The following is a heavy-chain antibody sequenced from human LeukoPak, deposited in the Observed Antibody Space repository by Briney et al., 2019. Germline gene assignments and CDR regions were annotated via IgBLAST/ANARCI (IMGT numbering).Heavy chain of an antibody. CDR3: ARDGWSLGP. J-gene: IGHJ5*02. CDR2: ISVYSGNT. Sequence: GASVKVSCKAAGYTLARYGVTWVRQAPGQGPEWMAWISVYSGNTEYAQKFQDRVTLTADTSTSTVYIELRSLRSDDTAVYYCARDGWSLGPWGQGNLVTVSS. V-gene: IGHV1-18*01. D-gene: IGHD2-8*01. CDR1: GYTLARYG.